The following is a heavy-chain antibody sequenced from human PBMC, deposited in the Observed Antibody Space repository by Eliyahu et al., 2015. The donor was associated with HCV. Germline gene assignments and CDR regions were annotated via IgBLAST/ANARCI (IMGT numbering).Heavy chain of an antibody. D-gene: IGHD2-8*01. CDR1: GFPFSSYS. Sequence: EVQLVESGGGLVKPGGSLRLSCAASGFPFSSYSMNWVRQAPGKGLEWVSSISSSSSYIYYADSVKGRFTISRDNAKNSLYLQMNSLRAEDTAVYYCARDDQRMGLIDYWGQGTLVTVSS. CDR2: ISSSSSYI. J-gene: IGHJ4*02. V-gene: IGHV3-21*01. CDR3: ARDDQRMGLIDY.